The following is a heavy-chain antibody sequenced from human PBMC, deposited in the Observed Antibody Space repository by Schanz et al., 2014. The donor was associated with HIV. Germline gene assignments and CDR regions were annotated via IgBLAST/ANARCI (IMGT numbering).Heavy chain of an antibody. V-gene: IGHV3-23*01. Sequence: EVQMLESGGGLVQPGGSLRLSCAASGFTFSSYAMSWVRQAPGKGLEWVSAISGSGGKTYYADSVKGRFTISRDNSRNTLYLQMNTLRAEDTAVYYCARVKGAVDYWGQGTLVTVSS. J-gene: IGHJ4*02. CDR2: ISGSGGKT. CDR1: GFTFSSYA. CDR3: ARVKGAVDY. D-gene: IGHD3-3*01.